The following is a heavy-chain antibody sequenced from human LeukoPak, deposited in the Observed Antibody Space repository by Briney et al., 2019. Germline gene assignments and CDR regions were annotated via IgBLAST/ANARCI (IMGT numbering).Heavy chain of an antibody. Sequence: GASVKVSCKVSGYTLTELSMHWVRQAPGKGLEWTGGFDPEDGETIYAQKFQGRVTMTEDTSTDTAYMELSSLRSEDTAVYYCATGGWYELYFQHWGQGTLVSVSS. J-gene: IGHJ1*01. CDR3: ATGGWYELYFQH. V-gene: IGHV1-24*01. CDR2: FDPEDGET. CDR1: GYTLTELS. D-gene: IGHD6-19*01.